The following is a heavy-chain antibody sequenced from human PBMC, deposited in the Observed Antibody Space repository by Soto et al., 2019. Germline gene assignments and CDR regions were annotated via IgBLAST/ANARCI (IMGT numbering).Heavy chain of an antibody. D-gene: IGHD2-15*01. CDR1: GFTFSSYA. V-gene: IGHV3-23*01. CDR3: AKASNRALVVAGYYFDY. CDR2: VSGSGGST. Sequence: PGGSLRLSCAASGFTFSSYAMNWFRQAPGKGLEWVSAVSGSGGSTYYADSVKGRFTISRDNSKNTLYLQMNSLRAEDTAVYYCAKASNRALVVAGYYFDYWGQGTLVTVSS. J-gene: IGHJ4*02.